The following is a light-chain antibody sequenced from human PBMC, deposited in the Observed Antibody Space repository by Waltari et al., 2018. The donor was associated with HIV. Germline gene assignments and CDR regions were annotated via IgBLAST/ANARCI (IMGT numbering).Light chain of an antibody. Sequence: SYELTQPPSVSVSPGQTASITCSGDKLGDQYACWYQQKPGQSPVLVIYQDSKRPSGIPERFSGSNFGNTATLTISGTQAMDEADYYCQAWDSSTGVFGGGTKLTVL. V-gene: IGLV3-1*01. CDR2: QDS. CDR3: QAWDSSTGV. CDR1: KLGDQY. J-gene: IGLJ2*01.